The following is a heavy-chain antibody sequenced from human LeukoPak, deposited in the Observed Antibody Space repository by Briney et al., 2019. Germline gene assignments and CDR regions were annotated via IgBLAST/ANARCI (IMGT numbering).Heavy chain of an antibody. CDR3: ARVGRMWQPLGYYFDY. CDR1: GFSFSSYS. Sequence: PGGSLRLSCAASGFSFSSYSVHWVRQAPGKGLEWVALISYDRSNRYYSDSVKGRSTISRDNSKSTLYLQLNSLRVEDTAVYYCARVGRMWQPLGYYFDYWGQGTLVTVSS. J-gene: IGHJ4*02. D-gene: IGHD5-12*01. V-gene: IGHV3-30*04. CDR2: ISYDRSNR.